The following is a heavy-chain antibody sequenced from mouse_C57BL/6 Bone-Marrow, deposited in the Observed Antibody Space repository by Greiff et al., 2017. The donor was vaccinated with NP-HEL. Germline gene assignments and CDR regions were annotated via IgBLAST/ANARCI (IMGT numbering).Heavy chain of an antibody. CDR1: GYTFTSYW. CDR2: INPSSGYT. Sequence: VQLQQSGAELAKPGASVKLSCKASGYTFTSYWMHWVKQRPGQGLEWIGYINPSSGYTKYNQKFKDKATLTADTSSSTAYMQLSSLTYEDSAVYYCARGRGWYFDVWGTGTTVTVSS. CDR3: ARGRGWYFDV. D-gene: IGHD1-1*01. J-gene: IGHJ1*03. V-gene: IGHV1-7*01.